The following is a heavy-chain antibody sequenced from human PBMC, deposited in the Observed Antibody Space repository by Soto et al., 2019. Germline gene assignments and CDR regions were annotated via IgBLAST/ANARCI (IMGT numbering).Heavy chain of an antibody. CDR3: AKDQGSSWYEIDY. CDR1: GGTFSNYA. D-gene: IGHD6-13*01. CDR2: ISGSGGST. V-gene: IGHV3-23*01. J-gene: IGHJ4*02. Sequence: GGSLRLSCAASGGTFSNYAVTWVRQATGKGLEWVSTISGSGGSTYYADSVKGRFTISRDNSKNTLYLQMNSLRAEDTAVYYCAKDQGSSWYEIDYWGQGTLVTVSS.